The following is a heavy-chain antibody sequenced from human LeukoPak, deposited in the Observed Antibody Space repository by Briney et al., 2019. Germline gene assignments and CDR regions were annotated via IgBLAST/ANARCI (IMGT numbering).Heavy chain of an antibody. V-gene: IGHV3-53*01. CDR1: GFTVSSNY. D-gene: IGHD3-10*01. CDR2: IYSGGST. Sequence: QTGGSLRLSCAASGFTVSSNYMSWVRQAPGKGLEWVSVIYSGGSTYYADSVKGRFTISRDNSKNTLYLQMNSLRAEDTAVYYCARDQGLWFGKPRDYYHYYGMDVWGQGTTVTVSS. J-gene: IGHJ6*02. CDR3: ARDQGLWFGKPRDYYHYYGMDV.